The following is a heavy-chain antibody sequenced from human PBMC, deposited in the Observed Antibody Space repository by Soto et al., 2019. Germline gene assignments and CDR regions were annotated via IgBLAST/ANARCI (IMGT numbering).Heavy chain of an antibody. V-gene: IGHV1-18*01. D-gene: IGHD2-21*02. J-gene: IGHJ5*02. CDR3: ARDPVVVTAITKQYNWFDP. Sequence: QVQLVQSGAEVKKPGASVKVSCKASGYTFTSYGISWVRQAPGQGLEWMGWISAYNGNTNYAQKFQGRVTITADESTSTAYMELSSLRSEDTAVYYCARDPVVVTAITKQYNWFDPWGQGTLVTVSS. CDR2: ISAYNGNT. CDR1: GYTFTSYG.